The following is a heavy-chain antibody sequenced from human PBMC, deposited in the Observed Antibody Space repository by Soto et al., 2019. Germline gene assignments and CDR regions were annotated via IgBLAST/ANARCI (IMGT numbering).Heavy chain of an antibody. CDR1: GGSIYRSGYY. Sequence: ETLSRTCPVSGGSIYRSGYYGGWIRQPPGRGLEWIGNIDYNGVTYSNPSLKSRVTISRDTSKNQFSRKLTSVTAADTALYYCAKVLVGATGHTDSDSWGPGTLVTVYS. J-gene: IGHJ4*02. D-gene: IGHD2-15*01. V-gene: IGHV4-39*01. CDR2: IDYNGVT. CDR3: AKVLVGATGHTDSDS.